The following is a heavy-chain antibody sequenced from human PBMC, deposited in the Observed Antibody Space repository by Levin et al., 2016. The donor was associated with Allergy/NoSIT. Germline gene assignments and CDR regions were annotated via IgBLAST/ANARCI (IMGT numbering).Heavy chain of an antibody. V-gene: IGHV4-59*01. J-gene: IGHJ6*04. Sequence: WIRQPPGKAPEWIGYIYYSGSTSYNPSLKSRVTISIDTSKKQFSLELTSVTAADTAVYYCAREGLGRFPGLDVWGRGTTVTVSS. CDR3: AREGLGRFPGLDV. CDR2: IYYSGST. D-gene: IGHD3-3*01.